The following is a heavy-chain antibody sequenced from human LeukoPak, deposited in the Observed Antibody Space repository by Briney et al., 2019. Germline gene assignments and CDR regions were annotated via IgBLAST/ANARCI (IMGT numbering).Heavy chain of an antibody. V-gene: IGHV3-21*04. Sequence: GGSLRLSCAASGFTFSSYSMNWVRQAPGKGLEWVSSISSSSSYIYYADSVKGRFTISRDNSKNTLYLQMNSLRAEDTAVYYCAKEGVGATIYDYWGQGTLVTVSS. CDR2: ISSSSSYI. CDR3: AKEGVGATIYDY. D-gene: IGHD1-26*01. CDR1: GFTFSSYS. J-gene: IGHJ4*02.